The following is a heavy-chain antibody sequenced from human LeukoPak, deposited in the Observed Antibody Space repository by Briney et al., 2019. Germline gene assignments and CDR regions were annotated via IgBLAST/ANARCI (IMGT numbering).Heavy chain of an antibody. V-gene: IGHV4-39*01. Sequence: SETLSLTCTVSGDSISSTYYYWVWIRQPPGKGLEWIGSIYYGGETYYNPSLRSRVTISSDTSKNQFSLSLNPVTATDTAVYYCARRSHCDVGSCPPVWGQGTTVTVSS. J-gene: IGHJ6*02. CDR1: GDSISSTYYY. D-gene: IGHD1-26*01. CDR2: IYYGGET. CDR3: ARRSHCDVGSCPPV.